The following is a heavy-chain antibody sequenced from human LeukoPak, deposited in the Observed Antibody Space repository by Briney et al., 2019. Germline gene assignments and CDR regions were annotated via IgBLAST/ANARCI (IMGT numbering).Heavy chain of an antibody. Sequence: PGGSLRLSCAASGFPLSSYSINWVRQAPGKGLEWVSYISSSGSAIYYVDSVKGRFTVPRDNAKNSLFLQMNSPRAEDTAVYYCVRVKGSYFDYWGQGALVTVSS. CDR1: GFPLSSYS. CDR2: ISSSGSAI. CDR3: VRVKGSYFDY. V-gene: IGHV3-48*01. D-gene: IGHD2-15*01. J-gene: IGHJ4*02.